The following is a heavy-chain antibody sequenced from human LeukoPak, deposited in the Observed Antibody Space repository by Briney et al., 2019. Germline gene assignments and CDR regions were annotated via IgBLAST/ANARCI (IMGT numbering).Heavy chain of an antibody. CDR1: GFTFSSYS. D-gene: IGHD6-13*01. CDR2: ISSSSSTI. CDR3: AVSGGGYSSSWFDN. Sequence: GGSLRLSCAASGFTFSSYSMNWVRQAPGKGLEWVSYISSSSSTIYYADSVKGRFTISRDNAKNSLYLQMNSLRAEDTAVYYCAVSGGGYSSSWFDNWGQGTLVTVSS. J-gene: IGHJ4*02. V-gene: IGHV3-48*01.